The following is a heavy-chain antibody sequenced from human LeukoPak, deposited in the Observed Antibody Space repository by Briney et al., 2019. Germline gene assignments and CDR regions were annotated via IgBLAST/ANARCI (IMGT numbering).Heavy chain of an antibody. CDR3: ARATQRYCSGTTCFPYWFDT. V-gene: IGHV4-4*07. Sequence: PSETLSLTCTVSGGSISSYYWSWIRQPAGKGLEWIGRIYTSGSTNYNPSLKSRVTMSVDTSKNQFSLMLSSVTAADTAVYFCARATQRYCSGTTCFPYWFDTWGQGTLVTVSS. J-gene: IGHJ5*01. D-gene: IGHD2-2*01. CDR1: GGSISSYY. CDR2: IYTSGST.